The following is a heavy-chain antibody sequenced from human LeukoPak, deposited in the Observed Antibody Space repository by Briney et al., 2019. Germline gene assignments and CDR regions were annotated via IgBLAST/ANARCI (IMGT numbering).Heavy chain of an antibody. D-gene: IGHD6-19*01. Sequence: SETLSLTCTVSGGSISSGSYYWNWIRQPAGKRLEWLGNIFTRGTTNYNASLESRLTISLDTARNQFSLYLSSVTAADTAMYFCARSSLAVYFDYWGQGTLVTASS. CDR1: GGSISSGSYY. CDR3: ARSSLAVYFDY. V-gene: IGHV4-61*09. CDR2: IFTRGTT. J-gene: IGHJ4*02.